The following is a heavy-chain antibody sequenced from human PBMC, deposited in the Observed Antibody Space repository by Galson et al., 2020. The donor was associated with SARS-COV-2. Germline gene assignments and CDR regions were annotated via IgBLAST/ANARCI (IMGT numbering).Heavy chain of an antibody. CDR2: VSPSGDRT. V-gene: IGHV3-23*01. D-gene: IGHD4-17*01. CDR3: AKYHYEYYYYGMDV. J-gene: IGHJ6*02. Sequence: GESLKISCAASGFVFSSYPMSWVRQAPGKGLEWVSTVSPSGDRTYYTDSVKGRFALSKDKSKNTLYLEMNSLTVEDTAVYFCAKYHYEYYYYGMDVWGQGTTVTVSS. CDR1: GFVFSSYP.